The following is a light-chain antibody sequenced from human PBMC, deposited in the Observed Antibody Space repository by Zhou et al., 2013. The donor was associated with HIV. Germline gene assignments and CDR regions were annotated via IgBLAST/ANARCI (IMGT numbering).Light chain of an antibody. J-gene: IGKJ5*01. CDR1: QSVGSY. CDR2: DAS. V-gene: IGKV3-11*01. CDR3: QQRSNWPPI. Sequence: EIVLTQSPATLSLSPGERATLSCRASQSVGSYLAWYQQKPGQAPRLLIYDASNRVTGIPARFSGSGSGTDFTLTISSLEPEDFAVYYCQQRSNWPPIFGQGTRLEIK.